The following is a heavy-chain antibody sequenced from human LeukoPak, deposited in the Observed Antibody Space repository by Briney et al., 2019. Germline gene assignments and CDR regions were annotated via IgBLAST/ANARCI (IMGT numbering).Heavy chain of an antibody. CDR3: AKDAVRGVIPYYFDY. V-gene: IGHV3-30*18. CDR2: ISYDGSNK. J-gene: IGHJ4*02. D-gene: IGHD3-10*01. Sequence: GGSLRLSCAASGFTFSSYGMHWVRQAPGKGLEWVAVISYDGSNKYYADSVKGRFTISRDNSKNTLYLQMNSLRAEDTAVYYCAKDAVRGVIPYYFDYWGQGTLVTVSS. CDR1: GFTFSSYG.